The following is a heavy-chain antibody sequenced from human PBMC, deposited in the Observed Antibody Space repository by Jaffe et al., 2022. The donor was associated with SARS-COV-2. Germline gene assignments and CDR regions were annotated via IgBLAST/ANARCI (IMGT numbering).Heavy chain of an antibody. V-gene: IGHV3-7*01. D-gene: IGHD1-7*01. J-gene: IGHJ5*02. CDR1: GFTFSSYW. Sequence: EVQLVESGGGLVQPGGSLRLSCAASGFTFSSYWMTWVRQAPGKGLEWVAHIRQDGSEIYYMDSVKGRFTISRDNAKSSLYLQMNSLRAEDTALYYCAKGRTTFDPWGQGALVTVSS. CDR2: IRQDGSEI. CDR3: AKGRTTFDP.